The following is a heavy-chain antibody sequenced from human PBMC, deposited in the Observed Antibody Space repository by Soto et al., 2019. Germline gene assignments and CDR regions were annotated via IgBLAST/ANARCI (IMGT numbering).Heavy chain of an antibody. CDR3: ALRLAAADYYYGMDV. D-gene: IGHD6-13*01. Sequence: GESLKISCKGSGYSFTSYWISWVRQMPGKGLEWMGRIDPSDSYTNYSPSFQGHVTISADKSISTAYLQWSSLKASDTAMYYCALRLAAADYYYGMDVRGQGTTVTVSS. J-gene: IGHJ6*02. CDR2: IDPSDSYT. V-gene: IGHV5-10-1*01. CDR1: GYSFTSYW.